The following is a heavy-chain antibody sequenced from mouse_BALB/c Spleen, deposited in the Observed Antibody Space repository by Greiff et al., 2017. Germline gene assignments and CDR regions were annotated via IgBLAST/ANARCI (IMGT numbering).Heavy chain of an antibody. D-gene: IGHD1-2*01. Sequence: VQLQQSGPELMKPGASVKISCKASGYSFTSYYMHWVKQSHGKSLEWIGYIDPFNGGTSYNQKFKGKATLTVDKSSSTAYMHLSSLTSEDSAVYYCASLITTATRFAYWGQGTLVTVSA. CDR3: ASLITTATRFAY. J-gene: IGHJ3*01. CDR1: GYSFTSYY. V-gene: IGHV1S135*01. CDR2: IDPFNGGT.